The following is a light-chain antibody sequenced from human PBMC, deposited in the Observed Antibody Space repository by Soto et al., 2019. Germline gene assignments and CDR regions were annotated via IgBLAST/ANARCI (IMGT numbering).Light chain of an antibody. V-gene: IGLV2-14*03. J-gene: IGLJ1*01. Sequence: QSVLTQPSSGSWSPGQSITISCTGTNSEVGGYNYVSWYQQNPSKAPKLMNSDVTNRPSGVSNRFSGSKSGNTASLTISGLQAEDEAEYYCSSYTSSTTFVFGTGTKVTVL. CDR3: SSYTSSTTFV. CDR1: NSEVGGYNY. CDR2: DVT.